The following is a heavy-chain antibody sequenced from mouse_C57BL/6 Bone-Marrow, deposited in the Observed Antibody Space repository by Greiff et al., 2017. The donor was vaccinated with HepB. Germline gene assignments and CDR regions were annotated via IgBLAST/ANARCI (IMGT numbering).Heavy chain of an antibody. V-gene: IGHV1-75*01. J-gene: IGHJ4*01. D-gene: IGHD4-1*01. CDR2: IFPGSGST. CDR3: ARLGIYAMDY. Sequence: QVQLQQSGPELVKPGASVKISCKASGYTFTDYYINWVKQRPGQGLEWIGWIFPGSGSTYYNEKFKGKATLPVDTSSSTAYMQLSSLTSEDSAVYYCARLGIYAMDYWGQGTSVTVSS. CDR1: GYTFTDYY.